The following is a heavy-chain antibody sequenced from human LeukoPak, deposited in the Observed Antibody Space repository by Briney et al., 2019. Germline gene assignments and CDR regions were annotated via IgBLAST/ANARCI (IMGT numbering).Heavy chain of an antibody. CDR2: INPNSGGT. V-gene: IGHV1-2*02. J-gene: IGHJ3*02. CDR3: ARERGARESYGLFDI. CDR1: GYTFTGYY. Sequence: GASVKVSCKASGYTFTGYYMHWVRQAPGQGLEWMGWINPNSGGTNYAQKFQGRVTMTRDTSISTAYMELSRLRSDDTAVYYCARERGARESYGLFDIWGQGTMVTVSS. D-gene: IGHD1-26*01.